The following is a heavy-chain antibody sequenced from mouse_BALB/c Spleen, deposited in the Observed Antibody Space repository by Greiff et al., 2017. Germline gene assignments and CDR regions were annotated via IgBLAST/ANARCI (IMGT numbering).Heavy chain of an antibody. J-gene: IGHJ1*01. Sequence: QVQLQQPGAELVKPGASVKLSCKASGYTFTSYYMYWVKQRPGQGLEWIGGINPSNGGTNFNEKFKSKATLTVDKSSSTAYMQLSSLTSEDSAVYYCTRKGGNWYFDVWGAGTTVTVSS. V-gene: IGHV1S81*02. CDR3: TRKGGNWYFDV. CDR2: INPSNGGT. CDR1: GYTFTSYY.